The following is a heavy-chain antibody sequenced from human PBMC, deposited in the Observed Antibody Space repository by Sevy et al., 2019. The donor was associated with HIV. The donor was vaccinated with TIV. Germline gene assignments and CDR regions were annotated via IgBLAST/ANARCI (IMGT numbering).Heavy chain of an antibody. CDR1: GYTFTNYH. Sequence: ASVKVSCKASGYTFTNYHITWVRQAPGQGLEWMGWITPNNGNTNYARRLQGRVTMTTDTSTATAYMELRNLRSDDTAGYFCARAPSGSQGPGQYFHHWGQGTLVTVSS. J-gene: IGHJ1*01. D-gene: IGHD1-26*01. CDR2: ITPNNGNT. CDR3: ARAPSGSQGPGQYFHH. V-gene: IGHV1-18*01.